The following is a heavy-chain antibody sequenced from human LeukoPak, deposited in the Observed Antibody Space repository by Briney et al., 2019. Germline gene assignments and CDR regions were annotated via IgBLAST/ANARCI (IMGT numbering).Heavy chain of an antibody. V-gene: IGHV3-48*01. CDR3: ARTYDFGIGPPGDAFDS. Sequence: PGGSLRLSCAASGFTFTMFSMNWLRQAPGKGLEWIAFIRGRSDTTYYADSVQGRFTISRDNAEDSVYLQMNSLRVEDTAVYYCARTYDFGIGPPGDAFDSWGQGTLVTVSS. J-gene: IGHJ3*02. CDR2: IRGRSDTT. CDR1: GFTFTMFS. D-gene: IGHD3-3*01.